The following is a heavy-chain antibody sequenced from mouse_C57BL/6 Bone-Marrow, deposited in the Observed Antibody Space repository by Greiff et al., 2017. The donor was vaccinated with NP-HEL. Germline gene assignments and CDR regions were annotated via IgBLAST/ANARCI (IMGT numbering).Heavy chain of an antibody. CDR1: GYTFTSYW. Sequence: QVQLQQLGAELVKPGASVKLSCKASGYTFTSYWMHWVKQRPVRGLEWIGRIDPNSGGTKYNEKFKSKATLTVDKPSSTAYMQLSSLTSEDSAVYYCARLDASSYKDFDYWGQGTTLTVSS. V-gene: IGHV1-72*01. CDR3: ARLDASSYKDFDY. CDR2: IDPNSGGT. J-gene: IGHJ2*01. D-gene: IGHD1-1*01.